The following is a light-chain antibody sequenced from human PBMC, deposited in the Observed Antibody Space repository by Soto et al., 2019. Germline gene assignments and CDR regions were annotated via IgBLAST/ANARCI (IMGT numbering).Light chain of an antibody. V-gene: IGLV1-40*01. CDR2: SNN. Sequence: QSVLTQPPSVSGAPGQRVTISCTGSNSNIGAGYDVHWYLQLPGTAPKLLVYSNNNRPSGVPDRFSGSKSGTSASLAVTGLQAEDESDYYCQSYDSRLSAYVFGTVTKLTVL. CDR3: QSYDSRLSAYV. CDR1: NSNIGAGYD. J-gene: IGLJ1*01.